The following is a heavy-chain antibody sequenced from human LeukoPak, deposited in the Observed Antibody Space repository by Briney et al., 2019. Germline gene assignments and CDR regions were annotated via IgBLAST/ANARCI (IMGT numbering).Heavy chain of an antibody. J-gene: IGHJ4*02. CDR1: GGTFNSYA. V-gene: IGHV1-69*05. CDR2: IMPLFGTA. CDR3: ARGGRSGYYPPGVDY. D-gene: IGHD3-3*01. Sequence: GASVKVSCKASGGTFNSYAISWVRQAPGQGLEWMRGIMPLFGTANYAQEFQGRVTFTTDESASTAYMEVSSLRSEDTAVYYCARGGRSGYYPPGVDYWGQGTLVTVSS.